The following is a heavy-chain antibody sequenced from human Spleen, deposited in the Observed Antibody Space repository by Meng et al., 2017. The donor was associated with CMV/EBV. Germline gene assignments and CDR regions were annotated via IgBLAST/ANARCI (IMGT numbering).Heavy chain of an antibody. CDR2: ISSSGSTM. Sequence: GGSLRLSCAASRIYEMNWVRQVPGKGLEWISYISSSGSTMYYADSVKGRFTISRDNAKNSLYLQMSFLRAEDTAVYYCVRNGQYCSTTSCLYYLDNWGQGTLVTVSS. CDR3: VRNGQYCSTTSCLYYLDN. D-gene: IGHD2-2*01. J-gene: IGHJ4*02. CDR1: RIYE. V-gene: IGHV3-48*03.